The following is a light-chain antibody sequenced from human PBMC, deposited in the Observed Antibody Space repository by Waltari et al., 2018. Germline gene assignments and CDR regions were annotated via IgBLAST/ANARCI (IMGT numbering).Light chain of an antibody. CDR2: EVS. CDR3: SSYTSSSTWV. J-gene: IGLJ3*02. Sequence: QSALTQPASVSGSPGQSITLYCTGTSRAVGGYQYVSWYQQHPAKAPKLMIYEVSNRPSGVSNRFSGSKSGNTASLTISGLQAEDEADYYCSSYTSSSTWVFGGGTKLTVL. CDR1: SRAVGGYQY. V-gene: IGLV2-14*01.